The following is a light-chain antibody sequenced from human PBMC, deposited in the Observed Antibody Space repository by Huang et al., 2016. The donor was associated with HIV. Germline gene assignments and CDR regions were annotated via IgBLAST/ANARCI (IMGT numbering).Light chain of an antibody. CDR1: QRVSSN. J-gene: IGKJ3*01. CDR2: AAS. CDR3: HQYNDWPIT. Sequence: EIVMTQSPATLSVSPAGRAILSCRASQRVSSNLAWYQQKPGQAPRLLIYAASTRATGIPPRFRGSGSGTEFTLTISDLQSEDFAVYYCHQYNDWPITFGPGTKVDMK. V-gene: IGKV3-15*01.